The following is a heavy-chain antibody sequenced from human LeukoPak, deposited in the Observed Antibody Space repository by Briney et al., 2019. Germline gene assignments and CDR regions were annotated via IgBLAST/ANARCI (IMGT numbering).Heavy chain of an antibody. Sequence: ASVKVSCKASGYTFPSYFMHWVRQAPGQGLEWMGIINPTGGSTTYAQKFQGRVTMTRDTSTSTVYMELSSLRSDDTAVYYCARTAARRFDYWGQGTLVTVSS. V-gene: IGHV1-46*01. J-gene: IGHJ4*02. CDR3: ARTAARRFDY. D-gene: IGHD6-6*01. CDR2: INPTGGST. CDR1: GYTFPSYF.